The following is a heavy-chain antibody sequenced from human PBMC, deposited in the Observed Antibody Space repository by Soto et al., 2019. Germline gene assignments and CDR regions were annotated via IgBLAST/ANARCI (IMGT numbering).Heavy chain of an antibody. CDR3: ARGPYSGSYYNFDY. Sequence: ASVKVSCKASGYTFTNYGINWVRQAPGQGLEWMGWINVYNGNTNYAQSLQGRVTMTTDTSTNTAYMELNSLRAEDTAVYYCARGPYSGSYYNFDYWGQGTLVTVSS. J-gene: IGHJ4*02. CDR2: INVYNGNT. V-gene: IGHV1-18*01. CDR1: GYTFTNYG. D-gene: IGHD1-26*01.